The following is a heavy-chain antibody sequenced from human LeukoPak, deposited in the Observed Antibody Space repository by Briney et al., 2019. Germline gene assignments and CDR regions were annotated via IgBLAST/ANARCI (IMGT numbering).Heavy chain of an antibody. Sequence: PGGSLRLSCAASGFTFDDYAMHWVRQAPGKGLEWVSGISWNSGSIGYADSVKGRFTISRDNAKNCLYLQMNSLRAEDTALYYCARSGYCSGDRCYYYYGLDVWGQGTTVTVFS. J-gene: IGHJ6*02. D-gene: IGHD2-15*01. V-gene: IGHV3-9*01. CDR2: ISWNSGSI. CDR3: ARSGYCSGDRCYYYYGLDV. CDR1: GFTFDDYA.